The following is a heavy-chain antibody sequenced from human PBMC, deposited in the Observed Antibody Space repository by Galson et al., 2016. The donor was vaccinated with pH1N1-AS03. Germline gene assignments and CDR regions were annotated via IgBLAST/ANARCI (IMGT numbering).Heavy chain of an antibody. D-gene: IGHD3-10*01. Sequence: QSGAEVKKPGESLRTSCKASGGTFTSYAISWVRQAPGQGLEWVGGIIPLFGKSTYAQKFQGRVTITADKSTSTAYMELSSLRSEDTAVYYCARATLSSGGSSGWFDPWGQGTLVTVSS. CDR1: GGTFTSYA. CDR3: ARATLSSGGSSGWFDP. CDR2: IIPLFGKS. V-gene: IGHV1-69*06. J-gene: IGHJ5*02.